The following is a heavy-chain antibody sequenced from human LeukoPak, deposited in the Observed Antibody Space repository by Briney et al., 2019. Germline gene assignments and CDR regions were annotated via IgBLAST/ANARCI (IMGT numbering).Heavy chain of an antibody. CDR1: GFTFSDYY. D-gene: IGHD5-18*01. CDR2: ISSSDCTI. Sequence: GGSLRLSCAASGFTFSDYYMSWIRQAPGKGLEGVSYISSSDCTIYYADSVRGRFTISRDNAKNSLYLQINSLRAEDTALYYCARVFGYTYGYYYYYYMDVWGKGTTVTVSS. J-gene: IGHJ6*03. CDR3: ARVFGYTYGYYYYYYMDV. V-gene: IGHV3-11*04.